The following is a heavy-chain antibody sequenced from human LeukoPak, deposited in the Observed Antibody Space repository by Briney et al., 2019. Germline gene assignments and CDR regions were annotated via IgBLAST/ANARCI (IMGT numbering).Heavy chain of an antibody. D-gene: IGHD3-22*01. CDR2: INPNSGGT. J-gene: IGHJ5*02. CDR1: GYTFTAYY. V-gene: IGHV1-2*02. CDR3: ARVLDYYDSSGYYIP. Sequence: GASVKVSCKASGYTFTAYYMHWVRQAPGQGLEWMGWINPNSGGTNYAQKFQGRVTMTRDTSISTAYMELSRLRSDDTAVYYCARVLDYYDSSGYYIPWGQGTLVTVSS.